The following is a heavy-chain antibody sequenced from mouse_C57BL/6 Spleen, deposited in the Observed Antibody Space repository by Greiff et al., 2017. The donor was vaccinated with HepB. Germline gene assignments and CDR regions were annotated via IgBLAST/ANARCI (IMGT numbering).Heavy chain of an antibody. CDR2: INPSNGGT. CDR1: GYTFTSYW. D-gene: IGHD2-4*01. J-gene: IGHJ4*01. V-gene: IGHV1-53*01. CDR3: ARRGYDYDRGYYAMDY. Sequence: QVQLQQPGTELVKPGASVKLSCKASGYTFTSYWMHWVKQRPGQGLEWIGNINPSNGGTNYNEKFKSKATLTVDKSSSTAYMQLSSLTSEGSAVYYCARRGYDYDRGYYAMDYWGQGTSVTVSS.